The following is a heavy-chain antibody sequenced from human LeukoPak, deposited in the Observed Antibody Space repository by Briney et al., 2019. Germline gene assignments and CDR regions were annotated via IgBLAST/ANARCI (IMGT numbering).Heavy chain of an antibody. J-gene: IGHJ3*02. V-gene: IGHV1-46*03. CDR2: INPSGGST. Sequence: ASVKVSCKASGYTFTSYGISWVRQAPGQGLEWMGIINPSGGSTSYAQKFQGRVTMTRDTSTSTVYMELSSLRSEDTAVYYCAKPATAMVPYDAFDIWGQGTMVTVSS. CDR1: GYTFTSYG. D-gene: IGHD5-18*01. CDR3: AKPATAMVPYDAFDI.